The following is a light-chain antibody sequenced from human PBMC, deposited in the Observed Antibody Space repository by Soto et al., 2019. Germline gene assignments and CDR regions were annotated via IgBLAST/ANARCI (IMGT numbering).Light chain of an antibody. CDR2: AAS. V-gene: IGKV3-15*01. J-gene: IGKJ1*01. Sequence: MTQSPSTLSVSVGEGVTISCRASQRVSSNLAWYQQKPGQAPRLLISAASTRATGIPARFSGSGSGTEITLTIISLQPEDFAVYYCQQYYSWPWTFGQGTKVDIK. CDR1: QRVSSN. CDR3: QQYYSWPWT.